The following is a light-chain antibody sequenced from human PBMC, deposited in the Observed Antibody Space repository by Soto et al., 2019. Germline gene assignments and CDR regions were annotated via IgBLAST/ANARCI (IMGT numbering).Light chain of an antibody. V-gene: IGLV2-14*01. CDR2: DVT. J-gene: IGLJ2*01. CDR1: SSDIGRYKY. CDR3: NSHTTRSTRGV. Sequence: QSALTQPASVSGSPGQSITISCTGTSSDIGRYKYVSWYQQRPGKAPKLLIYDVTNRPSGVSNRFSGSKSGNTASLTISGLQAEDEADYYCNSHTTRSTRGVFGGGTKLTVL.